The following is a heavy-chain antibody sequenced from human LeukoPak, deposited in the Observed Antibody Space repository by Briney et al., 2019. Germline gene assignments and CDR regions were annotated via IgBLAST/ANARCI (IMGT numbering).Heavy chain of an antibody. Sequence: GGSLRLSCAASGFTFSSYWMSWVRQAPGKGLEWGANIKQDGSEKYYVDSGKGRFTISRDNAKNSLYLQMNSLTAEDTAVYYCARDLARWELPVGTKGRFDYWGQGTLVTVSS. D-gene: IGHD1-26*01. CDR1: GFTFSSYW. CDR2: IKQDGSEK. V-gene: IGHV3-7*01. J-gene: IGHJ4*02. CDR3: ARDLARWELPVGTKGRFDY.